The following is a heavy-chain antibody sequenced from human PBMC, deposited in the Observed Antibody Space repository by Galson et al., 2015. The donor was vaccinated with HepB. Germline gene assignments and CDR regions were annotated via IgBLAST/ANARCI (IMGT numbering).Heavy chain of an antibody. J-gene: IGHJ4*02. CDR1: GYTFTSYA. CDR2: INAGNGNT. D-gene: IGHD5-12*01. V-gene: IGHV1-3*01. CDR3: ARDADRYSGYDSPFDY. Sequence: SVKVSCKASGYTFTSYAMHWVRQAPGQRLEWMGWINAGNGNTKYSQKFQGRVTITRDTSASTAYMELSSLRSEDTAVYYCARDADRYSGYDSPFDYWGQGTLATVSS.